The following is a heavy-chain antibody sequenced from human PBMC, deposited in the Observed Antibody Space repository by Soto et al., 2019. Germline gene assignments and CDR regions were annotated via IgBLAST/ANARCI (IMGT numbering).Heavy chain of an antibody. D-gene: IGHD6-19*01. Sequence: QVQLVQSGAEVKKPGASVKVSCKASGYTFTSYYMHWVRQAPGQGLEWMGIINPSGGSTSYSQNFQGRVTMTRDTSTRTVYMALSRARSEDTAGYYCARDVSGWYGTPFGYWGQGNRVHVSS. V-gene: IGHV1-46*03. CDR1: GYTFTSYY. J-gene: IGHJ4*02. CDR2: INPSGGST. CDR3: ARDVSGWYGTPFGY.